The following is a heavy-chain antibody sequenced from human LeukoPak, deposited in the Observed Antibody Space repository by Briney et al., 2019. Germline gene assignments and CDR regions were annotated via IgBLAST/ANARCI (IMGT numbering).Heavy chain of an antibody. CDR1: GGSISNSNW. V-gene: IGHV4-4*02. Sequence: PSETLSLTCAVSGGSISNSNWWSWVRQPPGKGLEWIGEIYRTGSTSNNPSFKSRVTIPVDKSKNQFSLKLSSVTAADTAVYYCARQEGYCSGGSCYPYWYFDLWGRGTLVTVSS. D-gene: IGHD2-15*01. CDR3: ARQEGYCSGGSCYPYWYFDL. J-gene: IGHJ2*01. CDR2: IYRTGST.